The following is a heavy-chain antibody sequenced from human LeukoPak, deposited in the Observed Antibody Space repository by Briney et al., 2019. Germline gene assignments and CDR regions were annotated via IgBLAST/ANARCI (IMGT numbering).Heavy chain of an antibody. CDR2: SRNGG. CDR3: AKDGQLAY. V-gene: IGHV3-30*02. D-gene: IGHD5-12*01. Sequence: GGSLRLSGAASGFSLIGYDMHWARQAPGKGLEWVAFSRNGGYYAESVRGRFTISTDNSKNTLYLHMNSLRPEDTAMYYCAKDGQLAYWGQGTLVTVSS. J-gene: IGHJ4*02. CDR1: GFSLIGYD.